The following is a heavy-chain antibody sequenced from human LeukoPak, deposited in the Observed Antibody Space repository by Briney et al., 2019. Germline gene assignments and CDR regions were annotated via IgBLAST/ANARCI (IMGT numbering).Heavy chain of an antibody. CDR2: IYPGDSDT. J-gene: IGHJ4*02. Sequence: GESLKISCKGSGYSFTTYWIAWVRQMPGKGLEWMGIIYPGDSDTRYSPSFQGQVTISADKSISTAYLQWSSLKASDTAMYHCARSYSSSWYTTFDYWGQGTLVTVSS. V-gene: IGHV5-51*01. CDR1: GYSFTTYW. D-gene: IGHD6-13*01. CDR3: ARSYSSSWYTTFDY.